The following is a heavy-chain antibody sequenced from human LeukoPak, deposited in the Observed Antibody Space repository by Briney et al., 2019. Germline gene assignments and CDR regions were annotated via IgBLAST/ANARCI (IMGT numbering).Heavy chain of an antibody. Sequence: GGSLRLSCAASGFTFSSYWMSWVRQAPGKGLEWVANIKELGSEKCYLDSVKGRFTISRDNAKNSLYLQMNSLRAEDTAVYYCAKNPKAIGYWGQGTLVTVSS. V-gene: IGHV3-7*05. J-gene: IGHJ4*02. D-gene: IGHD3-10*01. CDR2: IKELGSEK. CDR3: AKNPKAIGY. CDR1: GFTFSSYW.